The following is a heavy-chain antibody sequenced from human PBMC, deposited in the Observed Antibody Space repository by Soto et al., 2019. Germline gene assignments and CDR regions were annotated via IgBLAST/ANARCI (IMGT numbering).Heavy chain of an antibody. V-gene: IGHV3-23*01. CDR2: ISGSAATT. Sequence: EVQLLESGGALVQPGGSLRLSCATSGFTFSNFAMTWVRQAPGKGLEWVSAISGSAATTYYADSVKGRFTISRDNSKNTLYLQMNILRVEDTAVYYCAKTYLDVWGTGTTVTVSS. J-gene: IGHJ6*03. CDR3: AKTYLDV. CDR1: GFTFSNFA.